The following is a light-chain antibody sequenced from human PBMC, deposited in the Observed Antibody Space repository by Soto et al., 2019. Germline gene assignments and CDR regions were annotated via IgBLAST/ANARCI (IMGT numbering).Light chain of an antibody. V-gene: IGLV2-8*01. Sequence: SSDVGGYNYVSWYQQHPGKAPKLMIYEVSKRPSRVPDRFSGSKSGNTASLTVSGLQAEDEADYYCYSYAGSKNWGVFGGGTRLTVL. CDR1: SSDVGGYNY. CDR3: YSYAGSKNWGV. J-gene: IGLJ2*01. CDR2: EVS.